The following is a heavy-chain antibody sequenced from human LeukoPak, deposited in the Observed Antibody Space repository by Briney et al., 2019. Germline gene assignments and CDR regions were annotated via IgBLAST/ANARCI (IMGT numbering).Heavy chain of an antibody. CDR2: INPNSGGT. V-gene: IGHV1-2*06. CDR1: GYTFTGYY. D-gene: IGHD2-2*02. J-gene: IGHJ4*02. Sequence: ASVKVSCKASGYTFTGYYMHWVRQAPGQGLEWMGRINPNSGGTNYAQKFQGRVTMTRDTSISTAYMELSRLRPHDTAVYYCARVRCSSTSCYIFIYWGQGTLVTVSS. CDR3: ARVRCSSTSCYIFIY.